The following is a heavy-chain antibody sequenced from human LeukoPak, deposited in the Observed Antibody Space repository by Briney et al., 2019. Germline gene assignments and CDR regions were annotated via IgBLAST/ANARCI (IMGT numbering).Heavy chain of an antibody. CDR2: INAYNGNT. D-gene: IGHD6-13*01. Sequence: ASVKVSCKASGYTFTSYGISWVRQAPGQGLEWMGWINAYNGNTNYAQKLQGRVTMTTDTSTSTAYMELRSLRSDDTAVYYCARDQRGSSSWYEGNWFDPWGQGTLVTVSS. J-gene: IGHJ5*02. CDR1: GYTFTSYG. CDR3: ARDQRGSSSWYEGNWFDP. V-gene: IGHV1-18*01.